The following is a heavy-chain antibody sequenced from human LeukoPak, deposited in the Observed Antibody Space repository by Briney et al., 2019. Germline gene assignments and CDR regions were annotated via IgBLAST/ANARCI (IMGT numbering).Heavy chain of an antibody. Sequence: SETLSLTGTVSGGSISSYYWSWFRQPPGKRLEWIGSIYYSGSTTYNPSLKSRVTISVDTSKNLFSLQLSSVTAADTAVYYCARANYFDYWGQGTLVTVSS. CDR1: GGSISSYY. J-gene: IGHJ4*02. CDR3: ARANYFDY. V-gene: IGHV4-59*01. CDR2: IYYSGST.